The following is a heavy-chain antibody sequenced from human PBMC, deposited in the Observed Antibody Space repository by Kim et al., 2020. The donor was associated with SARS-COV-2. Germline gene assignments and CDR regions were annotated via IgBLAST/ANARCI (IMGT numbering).Heavy chain of an antibody. CDR2: IRNNVYGGTT. CDR1: GFIFGDYA. J-gene: IGHJ6*03. V-gene: IGHV3-49*03. D-gene: IGHD4-17*01. CDR3: ARGGASGSYYTDV. Sequence: GRSLRLSCTISGFIFGDYAISWFRQAPGKGLEWISFIRNNVYGGTTEYAASVNGRFAISKDDSKSVVFLQMDRLRSDDTGVYFCARGGASGSYYTDVWG.